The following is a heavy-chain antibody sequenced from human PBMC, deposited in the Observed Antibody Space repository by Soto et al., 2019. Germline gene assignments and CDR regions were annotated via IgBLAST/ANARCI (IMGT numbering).Heavy chain of an antibody. CDR1: GYTLTELS. Sequence: ASVKVSCKVSGYTLTELSMHWVRQAPGKGLEWMGGFDPEDGETIYAQKFQGRVTMTEDTSTDTAYMELSSLRSEDTAVYYCATATRYCSGGSFYSYWGQGTLVTVSS. CDR3: ATATRYCSGGSFYSY. J-gene: IGHJ4*02. D-gene: IGHD2-15*01. CDR2: FDPEDGET. V-gene: IGHV1-24*01.